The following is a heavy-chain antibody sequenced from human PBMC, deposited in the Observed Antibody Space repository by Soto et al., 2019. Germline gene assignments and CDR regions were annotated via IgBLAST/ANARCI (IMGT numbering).Heavy chain of an antibody. D-gene: IGHD2-8*01. Sequence: SETLSLTCAVSGVSISSGNWWTWVRQTPQRGLEYIGETFHDGTANYYPSFERRVAISVDTSKNEFSLKVTSVTAADTAIYFCARLVYDTRLNYMYFDFWGQGALVTVSS. CDR2: TFHDGTA. J-gene: IGHJ4*02. CDR3: ARLVYDTRLNYMYFDF. V-gene: IGHV4-4*02. CDR1: GVSISSGNW.